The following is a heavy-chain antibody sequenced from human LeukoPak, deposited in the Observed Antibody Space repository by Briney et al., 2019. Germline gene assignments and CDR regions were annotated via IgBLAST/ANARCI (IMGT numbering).Heavy chain of an antibody. J-gene: IGHJ3*02. D-gene: IGHD2-2*01. CDR3: ARYGAQDIVVVPAALADAFDI. CDR2: IYSGGST. CDR1: GFTVSSNY. Sequence: GGSPRLSCAASGFTVSSNYMSWVRQAPGKGLEWVSVIYSGGSTYYADSVKGRFTISRDNSKNTLYLQMNSLRAEDTAVYYCARYGAQDIVVVPAALADAFDIWGQGTMVTVSS. V-gene: IGHV3-66*02.